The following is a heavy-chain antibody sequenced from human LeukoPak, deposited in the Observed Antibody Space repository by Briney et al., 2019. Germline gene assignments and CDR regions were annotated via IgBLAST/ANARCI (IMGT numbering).Heavy chain of an antibody. CDR2: IYYSGST. J-gene: IGHJ6*03. V-gene: IGHV4-39*07. CDR1: GGSMSSSSYY. D-gene: IGHD4-23*01. CDR3: AREVADYGGYYYYHYMDV. Sequence: SETLSLTCTVSGGSMSSSSYYWGWIRQPPGKGLEWIGSIYYSGSTYQNPSLKSRVTISVDTSKNQFSLKLSSVTAADTAMYYCAREVADYGGYYYYHYMDVWGKGTTVTISS.